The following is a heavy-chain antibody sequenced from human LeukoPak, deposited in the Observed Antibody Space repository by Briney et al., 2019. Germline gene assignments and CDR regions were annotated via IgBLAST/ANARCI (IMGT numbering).Heavy chain of an antibody. Sequence: SETLSLTCTVSGGSISSHYWSWIRQPPGKGLEWIGYIYYSGSTNYNPSHKSRVTISVDTSKNQFSLKLSSVTAADTAVYYCAREKQLTMGIDYWGQGTLVTVSS. J-gene: IGHJ4*02. D-gene: IGHD4/OR15-4a*01. CDR1: GGSISSHY. CDR2: IYYSGST. V-gene: IGHV4-59*11. CDR3: AREKQLTMGIDY.